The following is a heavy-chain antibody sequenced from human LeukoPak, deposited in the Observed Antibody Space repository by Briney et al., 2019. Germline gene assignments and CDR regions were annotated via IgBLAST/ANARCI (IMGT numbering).Heavy chain of an antibody. J-gene: IGHJ4*02. V-gene: IGHV3-20*04. CDR3: ARWINWIDY. Sequence: GGSLRLPCAASGFTFDDYGMTWVRQSPGKGLEWVSGINWNGGSTSYADSVKGRFTISRDNSKNSLYLQVNSLRAEDTALYYCARWINWIDYWGQGTLVTVSS. D-gene: IGHD1-20*01. CDR2: INWNGGST. CDR1: GFTFDDYG.